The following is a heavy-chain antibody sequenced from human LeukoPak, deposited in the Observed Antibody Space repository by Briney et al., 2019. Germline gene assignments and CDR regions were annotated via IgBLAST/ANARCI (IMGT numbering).Heavy chain of an antibody. V-gene: IGHV1-2*02. CDR1: GYTFTGYY. CDR3: ARRIYYDILTGYRIHNWFDP. J-gene: IGHJ5*02. D-gene: IGHD3-9*01. CDR2: INPNSGGT. Sequence: ASVKVSCKASGYTFTGYYMHWVRQAPGQGLEWMGWINPNSGGTNYAQKFQGRVTMTRDTSISTAYMELSSLRSEDTAVYYCARRIYYDILTGYRIHNWFDPWGQGTLVTVSS.